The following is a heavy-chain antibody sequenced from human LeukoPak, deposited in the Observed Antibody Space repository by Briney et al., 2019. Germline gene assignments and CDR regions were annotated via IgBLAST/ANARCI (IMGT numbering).Heavy chain of an antibody. D-gene: IGHD4-17*01. Sequence: GGSLRLSCTVSGFTVSRYSLYWVRQAPGKRLEWASSISSSDTFMNYAASVRGRFTVSRDDAKNSMYLQMSSLRDEDTAVYYCARVRGYTYGDPLDYWGQGTLVTVSS. J-gene: IGHJ4*02. CDR2: ISSSDTFM. CDR1: GFTVSRYS. V-gene: IGHV3-21*01. CDR3: ARVRGYTYGDPLDY.